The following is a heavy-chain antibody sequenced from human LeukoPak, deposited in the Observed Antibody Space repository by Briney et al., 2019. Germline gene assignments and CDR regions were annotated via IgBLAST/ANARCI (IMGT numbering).Heavy chain of an antibody. CDR3: ARDRQLWYPTPSYYLDY. V-gene: IGHV3-48*03. D-gene: IGHD5-18*01. J-gene: IGHJ4*02. CDR2: ISSSGSTI. Sequence: PGGSLRLSCAASGFTFSSYEMNRVRQAPGKGLEWVPYISSSGSTIYYADSVKGRFTISRDNAKNSLYLQMNSLRAEDTAVYYCARDRQLWYPTPSYYLDYWGQGTLIPVSS. CDR1: GFTFSSYE.